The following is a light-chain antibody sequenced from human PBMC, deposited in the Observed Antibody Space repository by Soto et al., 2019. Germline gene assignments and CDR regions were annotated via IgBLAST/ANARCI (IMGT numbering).Light chain of an antibody. CDR2: SNN. J-gene: IGLJ2*01. V-gene: IGLV1-44*01. Sequence: QSVLTQPPSASGTPGQRVTISCSGSSFNIGSNTVNWYQQLPGTAPKLLIYSNNQRPSGVADRFSGSKSGTSASLAISGLQSEDEADYYCAAWDDRLNLVFGGGTKLTVL. CDR3: AAWDDRLNLV. CDR1: SFNIGSNT.